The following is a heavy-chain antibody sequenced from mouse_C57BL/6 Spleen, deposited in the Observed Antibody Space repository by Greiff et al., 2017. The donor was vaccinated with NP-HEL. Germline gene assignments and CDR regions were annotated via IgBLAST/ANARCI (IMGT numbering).Heavy chain of an antibody. D-gene: IGHD2-2*01. CDR2: INPNNGGT. J-gene: IGHJ3*01. Sequence: EVQLQQSGPELVKPGASVKISCKASGYTFTDYYMNWVKQSHGKSLEWIGDINPNNGGTSYNQKFKGKATLTVDKSSSTAYMELRSLTSEDSAVYYCASPSSYGYPWFAYWGQGTLVTVSA. V-gene: IGHV1-26*01. CDR3: ASPSSYGYPWFAY. CDR1: GYTFTDYY.